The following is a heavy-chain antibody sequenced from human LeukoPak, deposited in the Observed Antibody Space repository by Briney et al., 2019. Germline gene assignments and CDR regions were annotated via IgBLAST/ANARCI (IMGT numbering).Heavy chain of an antibody. CDR2: INPDSGGT. CDR3: ARGTLTAPRSAFDI. J-gene: IGHJ3*02. D-gene: IGHD1-14*01. V-gene: IGHV1-2*04. Sequence: WASVKVSCKASGGTFSSYAISWVRQAPGQGLEWMGWINPDSGGTHYAQNFQGWVTMTRDTSISTAYMELSRLRSDDTAVYYCARGTLTAPRSAFDIWGQGTMVTVSS. CDR1: GGTFSSYA.